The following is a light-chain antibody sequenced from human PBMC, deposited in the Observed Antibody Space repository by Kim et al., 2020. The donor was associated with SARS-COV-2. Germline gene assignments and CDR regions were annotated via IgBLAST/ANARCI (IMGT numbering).Light chain of an antibody. CDR2: DVS. V-gene: IGLV2-14*04. Sequence: GQSIPIYCTGTSSDVGRYNYVSRYQQRPGKAPKLMIYDVSERPSGVSDRFAGSKSGNTASLTISGLQAEDEGDYYCSSYASSRSYVFGTGTKVTVL. J-gene: IGLJ1*01. CDR1: SSDVGRYNY. CDR3: SSYASSRSYV.